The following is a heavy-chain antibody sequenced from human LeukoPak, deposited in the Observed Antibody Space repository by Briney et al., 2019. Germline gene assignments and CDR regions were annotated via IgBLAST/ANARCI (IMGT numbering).Heavy chain of an antibody. Sequence: PSETLSLTCSVSGYSISSGYYWGWIRQPPGKGLKWIGSIYHSGSTYYNPSLKSRVTISLDTSKNQFSLKVRSVTAADTAVYFCARVRAVAGTPFDYWGQGTLVTVSS. D-gene: IGHD6-19*01. J-gene: IGHJ4*02. CDR3: ARVRAVAGTPFDY. CDR2: IYHSGST. V-gene: IGHV4-38-2*02. CDR1: GYSISSGYY.